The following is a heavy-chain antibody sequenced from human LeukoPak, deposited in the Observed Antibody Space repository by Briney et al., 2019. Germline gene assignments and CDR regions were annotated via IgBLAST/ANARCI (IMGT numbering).Heavy chain of an antibody. J-gene: IGHJ4*02. Sequence: PSETLSLTCTVSGGSISSYYWSWVRQPPGKGLEWIGYIHYSGSTNYNPSLKSRVTISVDTSKNQFSLKLSSVTAADTAVYYCAREVDLHDYVDYWGQGTLVTVSS. CDR1: GGSISSYY. V-gene: IGHV4-59*12. CDR2: IHYSGST. CDR3: AREVDLHDYVDY. D-gene: IGHD4-11*01.